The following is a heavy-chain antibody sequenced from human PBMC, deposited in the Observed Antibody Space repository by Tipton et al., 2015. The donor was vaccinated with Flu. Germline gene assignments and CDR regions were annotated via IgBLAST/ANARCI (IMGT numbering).Heavy chain of an antibody. J-gene: IGHJ1*01. CDR3: ASYGSGRGYFQH. CDR2: IYTSGST. CDR1: GGSISSGSYY. V-gene: IGHV4-61*02. D-gene: IGHD3-10*01. Sequence: TLSLTCTVSGGSISSGSYYWSWIRQPAGKGLEWIGRIYTSGSTNYNPSLKSRVTISVDTSKDQFSLKLSSVTAADTAVYYCASYGSGRGYFQHWGQGTLVIVSS.